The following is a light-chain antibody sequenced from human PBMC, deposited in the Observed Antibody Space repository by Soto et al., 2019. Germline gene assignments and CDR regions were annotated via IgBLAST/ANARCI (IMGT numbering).Light chain of an antibody. CDR2: KTS. J-gene: IGKJ2*01. CDR3: QQYNSWYT. V-gene: IGKV1-5*03. Sequence: DIQMTQSPSTLSASVGDRVTITCRASQSISRWLAWYQHKPGKAPKLLVYKTSSLASGVPARFSGSGAGTEFTLTISSLQPDDLATYYCQQYNSWYTFGQGTKLEIK. CDR1: QSISRW.